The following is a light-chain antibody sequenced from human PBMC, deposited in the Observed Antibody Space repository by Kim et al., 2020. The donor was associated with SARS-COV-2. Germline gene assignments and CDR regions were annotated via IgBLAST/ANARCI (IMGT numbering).Light chain of an antibody. J-gene: IGLJ3*02. CDR2: YDS. Sequence: SYELTQPPSVSVAPGKTARITCGGNNIGSKSVHWYQQKPGQAPVLGIYYDSDRPSGIPERFSGSNSGNTATLTISRVEAGDEAAYYCQVWDSSSDQNWVFGGGTQLTVL. CDR3: QVWDSSSDQNWV. V-gene: IGLV3-21*04. CDR1: NIGSKS.